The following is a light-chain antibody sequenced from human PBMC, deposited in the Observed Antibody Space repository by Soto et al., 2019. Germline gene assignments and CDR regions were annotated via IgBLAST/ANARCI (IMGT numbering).Light chain of an antibody. CDR1: RSDVGGYNY. CDR2: EVS. Sequence: QSALTQHSSVSGSPGQSITISCTGTRSDVGGYNYVSWYQHHPGKAPQLMIYEVSLRPSGVSNRLSGSKSGNTASLTISGLQAEDEADYYCSSYTSSSTLHVFGTGTKVTVL. J-gene: IGLJ1*01. CDR3: SSYTSSSTLHV. V-gene: IGLV2-14*01.